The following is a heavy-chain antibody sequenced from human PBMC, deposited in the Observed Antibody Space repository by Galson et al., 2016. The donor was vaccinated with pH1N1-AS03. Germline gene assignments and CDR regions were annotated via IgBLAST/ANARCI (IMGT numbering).Heavy chain of an antibody. CDR3: ARRSRDDGSGYYTDYDYFDL. J-gene: IGHJ4*02. V-gene: IGHV3-7*03. Sequence: SLRLSCAASGFTFTNYLMTWVRQAPGKGLEWVANIKHDGGEKYYVVSVKGRFTISRDNAKNSLYLQMNSLRLEDTAVYFCARRSRDDGSGYYTDYDYFDLWGQGTLVTVSS. CDR1: GFTFTNYL. CDR2: IKHDGGEK. D-gene: IGHD3-22*01.